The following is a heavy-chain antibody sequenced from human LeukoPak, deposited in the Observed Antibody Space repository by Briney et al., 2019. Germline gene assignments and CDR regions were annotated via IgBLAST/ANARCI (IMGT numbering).Heavy chain of an antibody. CDR3: AKDRSPMVNYFDY. D-gene: IGHD3-10*01. Sequence: GGSLRLSCAASGFTFSSYGMHWVRQAPGKGLEWEAVISYDGSNKYYADSVKGRFTISRDNSKNTLYLQMNSLRAEDTAVYYCAKDRSPMVNYFDYWGQGTLVTVSS. CDR2: ISYDGSNK. V-gene: IGHV3-30*18. J-gene: IGHJ4*02. CDR1: GFTFSSYG.